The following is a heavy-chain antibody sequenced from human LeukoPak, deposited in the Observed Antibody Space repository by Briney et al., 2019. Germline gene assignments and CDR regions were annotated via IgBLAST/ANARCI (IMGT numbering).Heavy chain of an antibody. J-gene: IGHJ6*02. D-gene: IGHD3-16*01. CDR1: GGTFSSYA. CDR2: IIPPLGIA. V-gene: IGHV1-69*04. CDR3: ASGGPERDYYYILDV. Sequence: SSVKVSCKASGGTFSSYAINWVRQAPGQALDWMGRIIPPLGIAKYQQNLQDRIPNAADKSQSTAYLELSSLGSQGPAVYYCASGGPERDYYYILDVWGQGSTVTV.